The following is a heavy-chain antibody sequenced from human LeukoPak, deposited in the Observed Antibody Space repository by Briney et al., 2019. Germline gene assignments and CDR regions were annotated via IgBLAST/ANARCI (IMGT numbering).Heavy chain of an antibody. Sequence: PGGSLRLSCAASGFTFSSYWMSWVRQAPGKGLEWVANIKQDGSEKYYVDSVKGRFTISRDNAKNSLYLQMNSLRAEDTAVYYCARAYYDSSGYSFDYWGQGTLVTVSS. J-gene: IGHJ4*02. CDR1: GFTFSSYW. CDR3: ARAYYDSSGYSFDY. CDR2: IKQDGSEK. V-gene: IGHV3-7*05. D-gene: IGHD3-22*01.